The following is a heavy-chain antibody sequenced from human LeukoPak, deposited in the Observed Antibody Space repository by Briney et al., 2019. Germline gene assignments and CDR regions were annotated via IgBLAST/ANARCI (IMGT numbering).Heavy chain of an antibody. D-gene: IGHD3-10*02. CDR2: ISGSGGST. CDR1: GFTFSNYA. V-gene: IGHV3-23*01. J-gene: IGHJ2*01. Sequence: GGSLRLSCAASGFTFSNYAMSWVRQAPGKGLEWVSAISGSGGSTYYADSVKGRFTISRDNDQKSLYLQMNNLRADDMALYFCARHVVLGRFVKYFDLWGRGSLVTVSS. CDR3: ARHVVLGRFVKYFDL.